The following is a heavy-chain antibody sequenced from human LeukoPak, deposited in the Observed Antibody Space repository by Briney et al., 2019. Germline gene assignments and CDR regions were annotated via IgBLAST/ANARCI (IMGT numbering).Heavy chain of an antibody. CDR2: IYYSGST. CDR3: ARGRITPQNFDY. D-gene: IGHD3-10*01. Sequence: PSETLSLTCTVSCGSISSYHWSWVLQPPGKGLEWIGYIYYSGSTNYNPSLKSRVTISVDTSKNQFSLKLSSVTAADTAVYYCARGRITPQNFDYWGQGTLVTVSS. V-gene: IGHV4-59*01. J-gene: IGHJ4*02. CDR1: CGSISSYH.